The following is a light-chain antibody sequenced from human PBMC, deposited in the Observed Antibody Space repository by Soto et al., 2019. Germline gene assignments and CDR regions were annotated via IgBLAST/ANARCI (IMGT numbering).Light chain of an antibody. CDR1: SSDVGGYDF. J-gene: IGLJ2*01. Sequence: QSALTQPASVSGALGQSITISCTGTSSDVGGYDFVSWYQQHPGKAPRLMIYEVSDRPSGVSYRFSGSKSGNTASLTISGLQAEDEAHYYCTSYSNSHIRVVFGGGTKLTVL. CDR2: EVS. V-gene: IGLV2-14*01. CDR3: TSYSNSHIRVV.